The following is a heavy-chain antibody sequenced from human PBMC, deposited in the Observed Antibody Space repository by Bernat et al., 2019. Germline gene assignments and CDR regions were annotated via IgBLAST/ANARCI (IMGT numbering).Heavy chain of an antibody. J-gene: IGHJ4*02. Sequence: EVQLVESGGGLVQPGGSLRLSCAASGFTFSSYEMNWVRQAPGKGLEWVSRINSDGSSTSYADSVKGRFTISRDNAKNTLYLQMNSLRAEDTAVYYCARRYSYGSAAFDYWGQGTLVTVSS. V-gene: IGHV3-74*02. CDR3: ARRYSYGSAAFDY. D-gene: IGHD5-18*01. CDR2: INSDGSST. CDR1: GFTFSSYE.